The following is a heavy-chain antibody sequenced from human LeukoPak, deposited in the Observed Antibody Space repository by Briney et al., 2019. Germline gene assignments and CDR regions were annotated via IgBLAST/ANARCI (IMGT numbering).Heavy chain of an antibody. V-gene: IGHV3-33*01. Sequence: PGGSLRLSCAASGFTFSSYGMHWVRQAPGKGLEWVAVIWYDGSNKYYADSVKGRFTISRDNSKNTLYLQMNSLRAEDTAVYYCASRANYYDSSGYYIEDAFDIWGQGTMVTVSS. CDR2: IWYDGSNK. CDR1: GFTFSSYG. D-gene: IGHD3-22*01. J-gene: IGHJ3*02. CDR3: ASRANYYDSSGYYIEDAFDI.